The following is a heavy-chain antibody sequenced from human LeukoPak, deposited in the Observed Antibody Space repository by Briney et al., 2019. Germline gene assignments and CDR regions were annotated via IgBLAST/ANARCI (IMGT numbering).Heavy chain of an antibody. V-gene: IGHV4-59*01. CDR1: GGSISSYY. Sequence: PSETLSLTCTVSGGSISSYYWSWIRRPPGKGLEWTGYIYYSGSTNYNPSLKSRVTISVDTSKNQFSLKLSSVTAADTAVYYCAREENAVFDYWGQGTLVTVSS. CDR2: IYYSGST. D-gene: IGHD2-2*01. CDR3: AREENAVFDY. J-gene: IGHJ4*02.